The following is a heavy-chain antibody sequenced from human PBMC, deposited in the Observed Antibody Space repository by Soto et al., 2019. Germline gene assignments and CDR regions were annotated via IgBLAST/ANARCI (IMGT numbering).Heavy chain of an antibody. CDR3: ARRHPQFFHPKNQGNWFDP. CDR2: INHSGST. J-gene: IGHJ5*02. CDR1: GGSFSGYY. V-gene: IGHV4-34*01. Sequence: SETLSLTCAVYGGSFSGYYWSWIRQPPGKGLEWIGEINHSGSTNYNPSLKSRVTISVDTSKNQFSLKLSSVTAADTAVYYCARRHPQFFHPKNQGNWFDPWGQGTLVTV.